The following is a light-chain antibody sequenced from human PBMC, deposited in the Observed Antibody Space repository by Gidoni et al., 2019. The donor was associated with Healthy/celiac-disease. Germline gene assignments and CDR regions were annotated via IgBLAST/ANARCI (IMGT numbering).Light chain of an antibody. Sequence: DIQMTQSPSSLSASVGDRVTITCRASQSISSYLNWYQQKPGKAPKLLIYAASSLQSGVTSRFCVSGSGTDFTLTISSLQSEDFATYYCQQSYSTPPVTFGGGTKVEIK. CDR2: AAS. CDR3: QQSYSTPPVT. CDR1: QSISSY. V-gene: IGKV1-39*01. J-gene: IGKJ4*01.